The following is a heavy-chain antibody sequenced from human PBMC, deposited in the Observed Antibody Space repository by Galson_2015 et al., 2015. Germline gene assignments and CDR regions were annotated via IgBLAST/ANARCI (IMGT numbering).Heavy chain of an antibody. CDR2: IYYSGST. D-gene: IGHD1/OR15-1a*01. V-gene: IGHV4-59*01. Sequence: SETLSLTCTVSGGSISAYYWTWIRQSPGKGLEWIGFIYYSGSTKYSPSLKSRVTISVDRSKNQFSLKLSSVTAADTAVYYCARTGDATNYYSYYMDVWGKGTTVTVSS. J-gene: IGHJ6*03. CDR1: GGSISAYY. CDR3: ARTGDATNYYSYYMDV.